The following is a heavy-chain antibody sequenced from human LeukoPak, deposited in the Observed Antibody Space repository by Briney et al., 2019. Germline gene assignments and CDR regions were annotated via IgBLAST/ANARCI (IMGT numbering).Heavy chain of an antibody. CDR1: GYTFTSYY. V-gene: IGHV1-18*01. CDR3: ARTPHYCSGGSCYFDVFDI. CDR2: IISYSDNP. J-gene: IGHJ3*02. Sequence: ASVKVSCKASGYTFTSYYITWVRQAPGQGLEWRGWIISYSDNPTYARNLQGRVTMTTDTSTSTAYMELSSLRSDDTAVYYCARTPHYCSGGSCYFDVFDIWGQGTMVTVSS. D-gene: IGHD2-15*01.